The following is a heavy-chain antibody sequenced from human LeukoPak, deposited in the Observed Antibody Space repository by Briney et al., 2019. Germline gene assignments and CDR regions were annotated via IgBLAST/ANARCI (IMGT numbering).Heavy chain of an antibody. J-gene: IGHJ1*01. CDR1: GFTFSSYA. CDR2: ITGSGGRT. V-gene: IGHV3-23*01. D-gene: IGHD3-22*01. CDR3: AKDGGINSGYYYGEYFQH. Sequence: GGSLRLSCAASGFTFSSYAMSWVRQAPGKGLEWVSAITGSGGRTYYADSVKGRFTISRDDSKNTLYLQMNSLRAEDTAVYYCAKDGGINSGYYYGEYFQHWGQGTLVTVSS.